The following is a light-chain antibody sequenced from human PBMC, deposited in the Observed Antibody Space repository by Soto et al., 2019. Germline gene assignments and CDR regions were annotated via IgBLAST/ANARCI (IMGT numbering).Light chain of an antibody. J-gene: IGKJ4*01. CDR1: QSISSY. V-gene: IGKV3-11*01. Sequence: EIVVTQSPATLSLSPGERATLSCRASQSISSYFAWYQQKPGQAPRLLIYDASNRATGIPARFSGSGSGTDFTLTISSLEPEDVAVYYCQQRSTWPLTFGGGTKVEIK. CDR2: DAS. CDR3: QQRSTWPLT.